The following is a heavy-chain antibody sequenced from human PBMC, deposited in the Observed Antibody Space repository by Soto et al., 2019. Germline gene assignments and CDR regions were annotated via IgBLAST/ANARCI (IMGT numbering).Heavy chain of an antibody. D-gene: IGHD6-19*01. CDR2: IYYSGST. V-gene: IGHV4-31*03. CDR1: GGSISSGGYY. CDR3: ARDLIAVAGHGGLRRGYGMDV. J-gene: IGHJ6*02. Sequence: QVQLQESGPGLVKPSQTLSLTCTVSGGSISSGGYYWSWIRQHPGKGLEWIGYIYYSGSTYYNPSLKSRVTISLDTSKNQFSLKLSSVTAADTAVYYCARDLIAVAGHGGLRRGYGMDVWGQGTTVTVSS.